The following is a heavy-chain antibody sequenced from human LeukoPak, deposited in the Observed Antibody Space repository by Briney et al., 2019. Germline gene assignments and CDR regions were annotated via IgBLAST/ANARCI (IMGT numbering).Heavy chain of an antibody. CDR1: GGSISSYY. D-gene: IGHD6-13*01. J-gene: IGHJ4*02. V-gene: IGHV4-59*01. Sequence: NTSETLSLPCTVSGGSISSYYWSWIRQPPGKGPEWIGYIYYSGTTNYNPSLKSRVTISVDTSKNQFSLKLSSVTAADTAVYYCARGVYIAAAQYGYWGQGTLVTVSS. CDR3: ARGVYIAAAQYGY. CDR2: IYYSGTT.